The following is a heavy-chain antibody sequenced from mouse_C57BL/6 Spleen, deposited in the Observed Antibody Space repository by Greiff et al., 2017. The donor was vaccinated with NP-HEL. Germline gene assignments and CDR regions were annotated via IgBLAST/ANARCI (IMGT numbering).Heavy chain of an antibody. V-gene: IGHV1-5*01. J-gene: IGHJ2*01. CDR1: GYTFTSYW. D-gene: IGHD2-3*01. CDR2: IYPGNSDT. Sequence: EVQLQQSGTVLARPGASVKMSCKTSGYTFTSYWMHWVKQRPGQGLEWIGAIYPGNSDTSYNQKFKGKAKLTAVTSASTAYMELSSLTNEDSAVYYCTRRGVYDGYRGYFDYWGQGTTLTVSS. CDR3: TRRGVYDGYRGYFDY.